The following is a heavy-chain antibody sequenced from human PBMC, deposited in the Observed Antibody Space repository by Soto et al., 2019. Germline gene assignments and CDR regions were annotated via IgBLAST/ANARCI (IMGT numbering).Heavy chain of an antibody. J-gene: IGHJ6*02. CDR2: IVVGSGNT. CDR3: AASVVRAEYGMDV. D-gene: IGHD3-10*01. Sequence: SVKISCKASGFTFTSSTVQWVRQARGQRLEWIGWIVVGSGNTNYAQKFQERVTITRDMSTNTAYMELSSLRSEDTDVYYCAASVVRAEYGMDVLGQGNTVTVS. V-gene: IGHV1-58*01. CDR1: GFTFTSST.